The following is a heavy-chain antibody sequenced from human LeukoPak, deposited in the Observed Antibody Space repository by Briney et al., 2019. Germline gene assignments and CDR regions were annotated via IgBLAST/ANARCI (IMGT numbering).Heavy chain of an antibody. CDR2: IYWDDDK. V-gene: IGHV2-5*02. D-gene: IGHD2-15*01. CDR1: GFSLSTSGVG. Sequence: ESGPTLVKPTQTLTLTCTFSGFSLSTSGVGVGWIRQPPEKALEWLALIYWDDDKRYSPSLKSRLTITKDTSKNQVVLTMTNMDPVDTATYYCAHGPMPYCSGGSCYSDYFDYWGQGTLVTVSS. J-gene: IGHJ4*02. CDR3: AHGPMPYCSGGSCYSDYFDY.